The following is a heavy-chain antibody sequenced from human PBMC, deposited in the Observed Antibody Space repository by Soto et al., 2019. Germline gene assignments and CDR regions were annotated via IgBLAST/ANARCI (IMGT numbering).Heavy chain of an antibody. V-gene: IGHV1-18*01. CDR1: GYTFTYLS. D-gene: IGHD5-18*01. J-gene: IGHJ4*02. Sequence: ASVKVSCKASGYTFTYLSISWAQQAPGQGLEWMGWISAYNGNTNYAQKVQGRVTMTTDTSTSTAYMELRSLRSDDTAVYYCARDVGYGLIDGWGQGTLVTVSS. CDR3: ARDVGYGLIDG. CDR2: ISAYNGNT.